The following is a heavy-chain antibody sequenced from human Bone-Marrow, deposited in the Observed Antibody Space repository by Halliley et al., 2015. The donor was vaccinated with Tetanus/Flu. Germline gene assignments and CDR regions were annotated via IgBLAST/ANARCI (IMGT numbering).Heavy chain of an antibody. V-gene: IGHV4-34*01. CDR2: VYHSGST. CDR3: ARGNDYVWGSHRSLDH. CDR1: GDSFSDNY. J-gene: IGHJ4*02. Sequence: LVKPSETLSLTCDVHGDSFSDNYWSWVRQPPGKGLEWIGNVYHSGSTYYNPSLKSRVTISADTSKNQFSLKLSSVTAADTAVYFCARGNDYVWGSHRSLDHWGQGTLVTVSS. D-gene: IGHD3-16*02.